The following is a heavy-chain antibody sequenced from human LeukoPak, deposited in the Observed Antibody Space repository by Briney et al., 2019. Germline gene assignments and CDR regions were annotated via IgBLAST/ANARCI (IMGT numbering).Heavy chain of an antibody. CDR2: VFRTGRT. D-gene: IGHD4-23*01. V-gene: IGHV4-30-2*01. CDR3: AREDGGNSKYFDY. Sequence: SETLSLTCTVSGGSTNTGGYFWSWIRQPPGKGLEWIGYVFRTGRTSYNPSLDSRVTISLDRSRNQFSLRLTSVTAADSAMYYCAREDGGNSKYFDYWGQGILVTVSS. J-gene: IGHJ4*02. CDR1: GGSTNTGGYF.